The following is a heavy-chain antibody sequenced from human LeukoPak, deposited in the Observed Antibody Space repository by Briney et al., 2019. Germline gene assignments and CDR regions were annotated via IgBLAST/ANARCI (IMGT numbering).Heavy chain of an antibody. Sequence: TGGSLRLSCAASGFTFSSYSMNWVRQAPGKGLEWVSGINPSGDSTYYGDSVRGRFTISRDNSKSTLYLQMSSLRAEDTAVYYCAKIDPRDYGGIAWYFEYWGQGTLVTVSS. CDR3: AKIDPRDYGGIAWYFEY. CDR2: INPSGDST. J-gene: IGHJ4*02. D-gene: IGHD4-23*01. V-gene: IGHV3-23*01. CDR1: GFTFSSYS.